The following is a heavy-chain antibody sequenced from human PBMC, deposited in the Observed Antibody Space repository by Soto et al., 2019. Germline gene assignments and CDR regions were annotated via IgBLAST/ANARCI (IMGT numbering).Heavy chain of an antibody. J-gene: IGHJ6*02. CDR1: GYTLTELS. Sequence: ASVKVSCKVSGYTLTELSMHWVRQAPGKGLEWMGGFDPEDGKTIYAQKFQGRVTMTEDTSTDTAYMELSGLRSEDTAVYYCASSNIVAAPYGMDVWGQGTTVTVSS. CDR3: ASSNIVAAPYGMDV. CDR2: FDPEDGKT. D-gene: IGHD6-13*01. V-gene: IGHV1-24*01.